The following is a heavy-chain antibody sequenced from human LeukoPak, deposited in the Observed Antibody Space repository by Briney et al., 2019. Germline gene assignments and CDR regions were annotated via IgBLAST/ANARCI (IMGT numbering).Heavy chain of an antibody. J-gene: IGHJ4*02. CDR1: GFTFSSYS. CDR2: ISSSSSYI. CDR3: ARSAGGWTYFDY. V-gene: IGHV3-21*01. D-gene: IGHD6-19*01. Sequence: PGGSLRLSCAASGFTFSSYSMNWVRQAPGKGLEWVSSISSSSSYIYYADSVKGRFTISRDNAKNSLYLQMNSLRAEDMAVYYCARSAGGWTYFDYWGQGTLVTVSS.